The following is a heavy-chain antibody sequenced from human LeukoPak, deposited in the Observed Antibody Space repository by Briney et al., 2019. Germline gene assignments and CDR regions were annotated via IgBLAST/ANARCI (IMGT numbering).Heavy chain of an antibody. Sequence: SETLSLTCTVSGGSISSYYWSWIRQPAGKGLEWIGRIYTSGSTNYNPSLKSRVTMSVDTSKNQFSLKLSSVTAADTAVYYCARERVYSSLANMDVWGKGTTVTVSS. CDR3: ARERVYSSLANMDV. V-gene: IGHV4-4*07. J-gene: IGHJ6*03. D-gene: IGHD6-6*01. CDR2: IYTSGST. CDR1: GGSISSYY.